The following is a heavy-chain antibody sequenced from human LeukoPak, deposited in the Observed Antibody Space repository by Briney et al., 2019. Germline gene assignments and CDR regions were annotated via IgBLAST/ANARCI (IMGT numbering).Heavy chain of an antibody. D-gene: IGHD3-22*01. Sequence: PSETLSLTCTVSGGSISSYYWSWIRQPPGKGLEWLGYIYSSGSTDYNPSLKSRVTMSVDASKSQFSLKLSSVTTADTAVYYCAGDSSGYYNGYWGQGTLVTVSS. CDR2: IYSSGST. V-gene: IGHV4-59*01. CDR1: GGSISSYY. CDR3: AGDSSGYYNGY. J-gene: IGHJ4*02.